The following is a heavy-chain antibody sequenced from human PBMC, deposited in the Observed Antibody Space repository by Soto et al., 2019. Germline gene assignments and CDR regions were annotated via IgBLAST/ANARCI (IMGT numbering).Heavy chain of an antibody. J-gene: IGHJ6*02. CDR1: GYTFTGYY. CDR3: ARDHGYSSSRQYYYYYYGMDV. Sequence: ASVKVSCKASGYTFTGYYMHWVRQAPGQGLEWMGWINPNSGGTNYAQTFQGWVTMTRDTSISTAYMELSRLRSDDTAVYYCARDHGYSSSRQYYYYYYGMDVWGQGTTVTVSS. V-gene: IGHV1-2*04. CDR2: INPNSGGT. D-gene: IGHD6-13*01.